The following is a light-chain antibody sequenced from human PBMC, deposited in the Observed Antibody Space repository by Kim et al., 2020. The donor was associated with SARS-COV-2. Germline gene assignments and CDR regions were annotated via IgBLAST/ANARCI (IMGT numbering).Light chain of an antibody. J-gene: IGLJ3*02. V-gene: IGLV4-69*01. CDR2: LNSDGSH. Sequence: ASVKLTCTLSSGHSSYAIAWHQQQPEKGPRYLMKLNSDGSHNKGDGIPDRFSGSSPGAERYLTISSLQSEDEADYYCQTWGTGIWVFGGGTQLTVL. CDR3: QTWGTGIWV. CDR1: SGHSSYA.